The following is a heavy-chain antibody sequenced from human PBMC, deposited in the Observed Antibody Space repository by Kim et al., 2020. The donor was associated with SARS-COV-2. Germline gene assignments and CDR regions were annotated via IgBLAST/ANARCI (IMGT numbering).Heavy chain of an antibody. V-gene: IGHV1-18*01. CDR3: ASFSLFVSNWWFDP. Sequence: ASVKVSCKASGYTFTSYGISWVRQAPGQGLEWMGWISAYNGNTNYAQKLQGRVTMTTDTSTSTAYMELRSLRSDDTAVYYCASFSLFVSNWWFDPWGQGTLVTVSS. CDR1: GYTFTSYG. J-gene: IGHJ5*02. D-gene: IGHD1-1*01. CDR2: ISAYNGNT.